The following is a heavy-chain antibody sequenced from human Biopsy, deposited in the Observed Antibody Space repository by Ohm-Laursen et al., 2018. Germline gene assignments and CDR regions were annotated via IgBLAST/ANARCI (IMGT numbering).Heavy chain of an antibody. D-gene: IGHD3-10*01. CDR2: ITWNSGHI. J-gene: IGHJ6*02. Sequence: SLRLSCAASDFTFDVYAMSWVRQRPGQGLEWVSGITWNSGHIAYADSVKGRFTISRDNAKNVLWLQMNSLRVDDTAMYYCVKDIRRYFYGMDVWGQGTTVTVS. V-gene: IGHV3-9*01. CDR1: DFTFDVYA. CDR3: VKDIRRYFYGMDV.